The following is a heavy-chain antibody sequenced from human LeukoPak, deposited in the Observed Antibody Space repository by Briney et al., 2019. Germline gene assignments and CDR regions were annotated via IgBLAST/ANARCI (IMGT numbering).Heavy chain of an antibody. D-gene: IGHD1-26*01. J-gene: IGHJ4*02. CDR1: GGTFSSYA. CDR3: AGGTSGSYPGDY. Sequence: SVKVSCKASGGTFSSYAISWVRQAPGQGLEWMGGIIPIFGTANYAQKFQGRVTITTDESTSTAYMELSSLRSEDTAVYYCAGGTSGSYPGDYWGQGTLVTVSS. V-gene: IGHV1-69*05. CDR2: IIPIFGTA.